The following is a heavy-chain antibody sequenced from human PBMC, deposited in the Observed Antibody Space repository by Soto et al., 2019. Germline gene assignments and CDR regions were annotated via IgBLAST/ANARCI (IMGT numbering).Heavy chain of an antibody. J-gene: IGHJ6*04. CDR3: ARDADYGGSGGGMDV. CDR2: IYYSGST. CDR1: GGSVNNANYF. Sequence: QVRLEESGPGLVKPSETLSLICSVSGGSVNNANYFWNWIRHHPENGLEWIGYIYYSGSTRYNPSFKTGATLSIDTSKNQFSLRLNSVTVADTAVYFCARDADYGGSGGGMDVWGRGTTVTVSS. D-gene: IGHD4-17*01. V-gene: IGHV4-31*03.